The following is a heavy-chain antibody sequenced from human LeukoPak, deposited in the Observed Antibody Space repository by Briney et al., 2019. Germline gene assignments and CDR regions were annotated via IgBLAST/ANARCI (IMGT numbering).Heavy chain of an antibody. CDR1: GFTFSSYA. D-gene: IGHD1/OR15-1a*01. J-gene: IGHJ4*02. V-gene: IGHV3-30*04. CDR3: AIGVQQNNPPGPFDY. CDR2: ISYDGSNK. Sequence: GGSLRLSCAASGFTFSSYAMHWVRQAPGKGLEWVAVISYDGSNKYYADSVKGRFTISRDNSKNTLYLQMNSLRAEDTAVYYCAIGVQQNNPPGPFDYWGQGTLVTVSS.